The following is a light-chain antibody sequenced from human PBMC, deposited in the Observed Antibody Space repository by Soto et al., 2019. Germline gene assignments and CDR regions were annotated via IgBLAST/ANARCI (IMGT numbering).Light chain of an antibody. CDR1: SSNIGAGYD. V-gene: IGLV1-40*01. Sequence: QSVLTQPPSVSGAPGQRVTISCTGSSSNIGAGYDVHWYQQLPGTAPRLLIYVNSNRPSGVPDRFSGSKSGTSASLAITGLQAEDEADYYCAAWDDSLSWVFGGGTKLTVL. CDR3: AAWDDSLSWV. J-gene: IGLJ3*02. CDR2: VNS.